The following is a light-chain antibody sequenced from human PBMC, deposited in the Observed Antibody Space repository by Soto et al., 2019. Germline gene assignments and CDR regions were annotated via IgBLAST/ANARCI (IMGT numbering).Light chain of an antibody. CDR1: QSISNW. CDR3: QQYNTYPLT. CDR2: KAS. Sequence: DIQMTQSPSTLSASVGDRVTITCRASQSISNWLAWNQQKPGKAPKLLIYKASSLESGVPSRFSGSGSGTEFTLTISSLQTDDFATYYGQQYNTYPLTFGGGTKVEIK. V-gene: IGKV1-5*03. J-gene: IGKJ4*01.